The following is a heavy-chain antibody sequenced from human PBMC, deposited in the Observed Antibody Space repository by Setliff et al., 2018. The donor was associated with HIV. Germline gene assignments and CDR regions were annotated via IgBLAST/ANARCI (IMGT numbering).Heavy chain of an antibody. V-gene: IGHV4-38-2*01. CDR1: GYSISSGYY. D-gene: IGHD6-13*01. J-gene: IGHJ4*02. Sequence: PSETLSLTCAVSGYSISSGYYWGWIRQPPGKGLEWIGSIYHSGNTYYNPSLKSRVTMSLDTSKNQFSLKVSSVTAADTAVYYCARVARGGHSSRWYYFDYWGQGTLVT. CDR2: IYHSGNT. CDR3: ARVARGGHSSRWYYFDY.